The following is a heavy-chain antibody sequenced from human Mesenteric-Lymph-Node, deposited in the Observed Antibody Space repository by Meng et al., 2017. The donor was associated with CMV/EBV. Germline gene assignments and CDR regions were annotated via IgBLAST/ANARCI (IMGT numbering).Heavy chain of an antibody. D-gene: IGHD2-15*01. Sequence: GESLKISCAASGFTFDDYAMHWVRQAPGKGLEWVSHISGVGITTNYADSVKGRFTISRDSAKNTLYLQMESLRAEDTAVYYCVKIQWSGDHWGQGALVTVSS. CDR1: GFTFDDYA. V-gene: IGHV3-74*01. J-gene: IGHJ5*02. CDR3: VKIQWSGDH. CDR2: ISGVGITT.